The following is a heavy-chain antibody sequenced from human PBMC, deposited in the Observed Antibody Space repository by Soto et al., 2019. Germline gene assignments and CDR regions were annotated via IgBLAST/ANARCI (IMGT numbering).Heavy chain of an antibody. V-gene: IGHV3-15*07. CDR3: STMDNCRGNLPFDY. D-gene: IGHD1-1*01. CDR2: IKSKTDGGTT. Sequence: EVQLVESGGGLVKPGGSLRLSCAASGFTFNDAWMSWVRQAPGKGLEWVGRIKSKTDGGTTDHAAPVKGRFTISRDDSRTTLYLQMTSLKTEDTAVYDCSTMDNCRGNLPFDYWGQGTLVTVSS. J-gene: IGHJ4*02. CDR1: GFTFNDAW.